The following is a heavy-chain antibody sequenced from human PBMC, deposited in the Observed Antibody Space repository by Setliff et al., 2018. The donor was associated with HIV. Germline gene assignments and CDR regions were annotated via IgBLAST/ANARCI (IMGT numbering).Heavy chain of an antibody. J-gene: IGHJ1*01. Sequence: GASVKVSCKTSGYTFTGYYIHWVRQVPGQGLEWMGRINPNTGGTDYAQKFQGRVTMTGDTSTSTVYMELSSLRSEDTAVYYCARDPAPSSSASYFQHWGQGTPVTVSS. CDR3: ARDPAPSSSASYFQH. D-gene: IGHD6-6*01. V-gene: IGHV1-2*06. CDR2: INPNTGGT. CDR1: GYTFTGYY.